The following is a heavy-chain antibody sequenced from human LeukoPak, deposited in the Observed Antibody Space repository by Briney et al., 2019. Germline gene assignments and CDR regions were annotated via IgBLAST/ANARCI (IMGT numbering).Heavy chain of an antibody. V-gene: IGHV3-23*01. Sequence: GRSLRLSCVASRFTFSSHAAGWFRQAPGKWLEWVSTIGSGGTDTYYADSVRGRFTTSKDSSKNTLQMNSLSAEDTAIYYCVRHSGGVYGDSDCWGQGVLVTV. J-gene: IGHJ4*02. CDR1: RFTFSSHA. D-gene: IGHD3-3*01. CDR2: IGSGGTDT. CDR3: VRHSGGVYGDSDC.